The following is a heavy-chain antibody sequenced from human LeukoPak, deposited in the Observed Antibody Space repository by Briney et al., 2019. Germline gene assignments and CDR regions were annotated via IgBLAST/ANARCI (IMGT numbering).Heavy chain of an antibody. J-gene: IGHJ4*02. D-gene: IGHD5-18*01. Sequence: GGSLRLSCAASGFTFSSYGMHWVSQAPGKGLEWVAVISYDGSNKYYADSVKGRFTISRDNSKNTLYLQMNSLRAEDTAVYYCAKDKDTAMPLSWYFDYWGQGTLVTVSS. CDR3: AKDKDTAMPLSWYFDY. CDR2: ISYDGSNK. CDR1: GFTFSSYG. V-gene: IGHV3-30*18.